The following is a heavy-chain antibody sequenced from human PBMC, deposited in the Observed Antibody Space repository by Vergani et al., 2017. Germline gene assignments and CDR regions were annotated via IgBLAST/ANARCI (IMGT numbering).Heavy chain of an antibody. CDR1: GFTFSSYA. D-gene: IGHD3-3*01. CDR2: ISGSGGST. Sequence: EVQLLESGGGLVQPGGSLRLSCAASGFTFSSYAMSGVRQAPGKGLEWVSAISGSGGSTYYADSVKGRFTISRDNSKNTLYLQMNSLRAEDTAVYYCAKDRPIWEEWLLFGDYWGQGTLVTVSS. CDR3: AKDRPIWEEWLLFGDY. J-gene: IGHJ4*02. V-gene: IGHV3-23*01.